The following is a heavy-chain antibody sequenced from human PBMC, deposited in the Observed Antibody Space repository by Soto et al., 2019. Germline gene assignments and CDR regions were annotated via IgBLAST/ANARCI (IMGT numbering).Heavy chain of an antibody. J-gene: IGHJ5*02. V-gene: IGHV4-34*01. Sequence: PSETLSLTYAVYGGSFSGYYWSWFRQPPGKGLEWIGEINHSGSTNYNPSLKSRVTISVDTSKNQFSLKLSSVTAADTAVYYCARESTNWFDPWGQGTLVTVSS. CDR2: INHSGST. CDR1: GGSFSGYY. CDR3: ARESTNWFDP.